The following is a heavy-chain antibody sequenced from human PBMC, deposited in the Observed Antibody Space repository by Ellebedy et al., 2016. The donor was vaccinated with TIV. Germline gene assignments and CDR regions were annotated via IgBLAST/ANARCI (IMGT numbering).Heavy chain of an antibody. J-gene: IGHJ4*02. V-gene: IGHV4-38-2*02. CDR3: ARDSNFGSGHHDY. CDR1: GYSINSDEY. Sequence: MPGGSLRLSCTVSGYSINSDEYWGWIRQPPGKGLEWIGSIYHGGTTFYNPSLKSRVSMSIDTSKDQFSLKLRSVTAAVTAVYYWARDSNFGSGHHDYWGQGTLVSVSS. D-gene: IGHD3-10*01. CDR2: IYHGGTT.